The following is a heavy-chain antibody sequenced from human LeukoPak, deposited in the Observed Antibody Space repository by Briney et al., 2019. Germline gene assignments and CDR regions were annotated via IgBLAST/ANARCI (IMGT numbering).Heavy chain of an antibody. CDR3: ARDLGVAPRDYYYYMDV. CDR1: GGSISSYY. Sequence: PSETLSLTCTVSGGSISSYYWSWIRQPPGKGLEWIGCIYDSGSTNYNPSLRSRVTMSVDTSKNQFSLKLSSVTAADTAVYYCARDLGVAPRDYYYYMDVWGKGTTVTVSS. J-gene: IGHJ6*03. CDR2: IYDSGST. D-gene: IGHD2-21*01. V-gene: IGHV4-59*12.